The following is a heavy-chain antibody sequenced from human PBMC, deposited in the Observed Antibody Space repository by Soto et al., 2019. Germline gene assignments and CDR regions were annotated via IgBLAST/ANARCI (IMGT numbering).Heavy chain of an antibody. V-gene: IGHV3-23*01. CDR3: AQRNWNYGAFDI. Sequence: HPGGSLRLSCAASGFTFSSYAMSWVRQAPGKGLEWVSGISGSGSSTYYADSVKGRFTISRDNSKNTLYLQVNSLRADDTAVYYCAQRNWNYGAFDIWGQGTMVTVSS. D-gene: IGHD1-7*01. J-gene: IGHJ3*02. CDR2: ISGSGSST. CDR1: GFTFSSYA.